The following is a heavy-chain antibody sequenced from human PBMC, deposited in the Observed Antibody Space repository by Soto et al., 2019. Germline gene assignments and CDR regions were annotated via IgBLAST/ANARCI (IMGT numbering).Heavy chain of an antibody. CDR1: GFTFSSYA. CDR2: TSGSGGST. J-gene: IGHJ4*02. V-gene: IGHV3-23*01. D-gene: IGHD3-10*01. Sequence: PGESLKISCAASGFTFSSYAMSWVRQAPGKGLEWVSATSGSGGSTYYADSVKGRFTISRDNSKNTLYLQMNSLSAEDTAVYYCAKSEVRLVYWGQGTLVTVSS. CDR3: AKSEVRLVY.